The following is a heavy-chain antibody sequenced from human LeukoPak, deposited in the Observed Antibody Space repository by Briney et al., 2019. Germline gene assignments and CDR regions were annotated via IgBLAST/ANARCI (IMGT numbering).Heavy chain of an antibody. Sequence: GGSLRLSCAASGFTFSSYAMSWVRQAPGKGLQWVSAISGSGGSTYYADSVKGRFTISRDNSKNTLYLQMNSLRAEDTAVYYCAKDLTEIAAAGNDYWGQGTLVTVSS. D-gene: IGHD6-13*01. CDR1: GFTFSSYA. J-gene: IGHJ4*02. CDR3: AKDLTEIAAAGNDY. CDR2: ISGSGGST. V-gene: IGHV3-23*01.